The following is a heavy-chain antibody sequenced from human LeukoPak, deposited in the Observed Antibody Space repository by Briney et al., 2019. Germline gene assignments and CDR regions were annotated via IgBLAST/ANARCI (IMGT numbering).Heavy chain of an antibody. CDR1: GDSVSSHY. CDR2: INYSGST. CDR3: ARGHYGLDV. J-gene: IGHJ6*02. V-gene: IGHV4-59*02. Sequence: PSETLSLTCTVSGDSVSSHYWSWIRQPPGKGLEWIGYINYSGSTNYNPSLKSRVTISVDTSNNQISLKLTSVTTADTAVYYCARGHYGLDVWGQGTTVIVSS.